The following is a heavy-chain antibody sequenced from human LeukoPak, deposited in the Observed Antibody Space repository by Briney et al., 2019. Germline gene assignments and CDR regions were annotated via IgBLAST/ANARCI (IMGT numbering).Heavy chain of an antibody. D-gene: IGHD3-22*01. CDR2: IKHDGSEK. CDR1: GFTFTKYW. V-gene: IGHV3-7*01. J-gene: IGHJ3*01. CDR3: ARGDYDDISGYYTDAFDV. Sequence: GGSLRLSCAVSGFTFTKYWMSWVRQTPGKGLEWVANIKHDGSEKFYVDSVKGRFIVSRDNAKNSLFLQMSSLRVEDTAVYYCARGDYDDISGYYTDAFDVWGQGTMVTVSS.